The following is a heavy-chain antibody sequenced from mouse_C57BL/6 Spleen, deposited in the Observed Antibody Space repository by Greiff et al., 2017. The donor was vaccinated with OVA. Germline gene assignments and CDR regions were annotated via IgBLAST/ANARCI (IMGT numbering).Heavy chain of an antibody. CDR3: GRKGAHYCGSSDDD. CDR1: GYTFTSYW. D-gene: IGHD1-1*01. Sequence: QVQLQQPGAELVKPGASVKMSCKASGYTFTSYWITWVKQRPGQGLEWIGDIYPGSGSTNYNEKFKSKATLTVDTSSSTAYMPLSSLTSEDSAVYYGGRKGAHYCGSSDDDWGQGTTLTVSS. J-gene: IGHJ2*01. CDR2: IYPGSGST. V-gene: IGHV1-55*01.